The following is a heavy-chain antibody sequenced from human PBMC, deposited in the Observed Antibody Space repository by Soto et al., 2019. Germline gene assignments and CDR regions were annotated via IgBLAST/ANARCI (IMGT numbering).Heavy chain of an antibody. CDR3: ARQGRYLSAFDI. D-gene: IGHD1-20*01. J-gene: IGHJ3*02. V-gene: IGHV4-39*01. Sequence: SDTLSLTSSASGRPISSSSYYLGWIRQPPGKGLEWIGSIYYSGSTYYNPSLKSRVTISVDTSKNQFSLKLSSVTAADTAVYYCARQGRYLSAFDIWGQGTMVT. CDR2: IYYSGST. CDR1: GRPISSSSYY.